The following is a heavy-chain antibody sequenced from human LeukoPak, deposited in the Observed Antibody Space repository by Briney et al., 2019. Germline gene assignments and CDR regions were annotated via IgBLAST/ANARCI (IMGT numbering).Heavy chain of an antibody. D-gene: IGHD5-18*01. CDR1: GFTFSSYA. J-gene: IGHJ6*02. CDR3: ARVDTAMATYYYYYYGMDV. CDR2: ISYGGSNK. Sequence: GGSLRLSCAASGFTFSSYAMHWVRQAPGKGLEWVAVISYGGSNKYYADSVKGRLTISRDNSKNTLYLQMNSLRAEDTAVYYCARVDTAMATYYYYYYGMDVWGQGTTVTVSS. V-gene: IGHV3-30*04.